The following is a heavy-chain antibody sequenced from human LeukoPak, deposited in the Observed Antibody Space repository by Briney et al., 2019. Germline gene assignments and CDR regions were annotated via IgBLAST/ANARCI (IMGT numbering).Heavy chain of an antibody. J-gene: IGHJ4*02. CDR2: ISAYNGNT. CDR1: GYTFTSYG. Sequence: GASVKVSCKASGYTFTSYGISWVRQAPGQGLEWMGWISAYNGNTNYAQKFQGRVTMTTDTSTSTAYMELRSLRSDDTAVYYCARDLSAAGTGQRHFDHWGQGTLVTVSS. D-gene: IGHD1-1*01. CDR3: ARDLSAAGTGQRHFDH. V-gene: IGHV1-18*01.